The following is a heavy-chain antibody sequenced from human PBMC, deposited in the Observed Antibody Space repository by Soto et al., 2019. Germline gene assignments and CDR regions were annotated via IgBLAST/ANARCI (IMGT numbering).Heavy chain of an antibody. V-gene: IGHV3-21*01. Sequence: PGGSLRLSCAASGFTFSSYSMNWVRQAPGKGLEWVSSISSSSYIYYADSVKGRFTISRDNAKNSLYLQMNSLRAEDTAVYYCAREGVYGGPNWFDPWGQGTLVTVSS. D-gene: IGHD4-17*01. J-gene: IGHJ5*02. CDR3: AREGVYGGPNWFDP. CDR1: GFTFSSYS. CDR2: ISSSSYI.